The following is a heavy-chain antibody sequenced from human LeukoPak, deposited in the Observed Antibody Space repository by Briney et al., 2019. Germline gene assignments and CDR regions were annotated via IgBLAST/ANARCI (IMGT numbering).Heavy chain of an antibody. CDR1: GFTFSSYA. CDR3: AKVYYDFWSGSFDF. CDR2: ISGSGGST. J-gene: IGHJ4*02. Sequence: PGGSLRLSCAASGFTFSSYAMSWVRQAPGKGLEWVSSISGSGGSTYYADSVQGRFTISRDNSKNTLYLQMNSLRAEDTAVYYCAKVYYDFWSGSFDFWGQGTLVTVSS. D-gene: IGHD3-3*01. V-gene: IGHV3-23*01.